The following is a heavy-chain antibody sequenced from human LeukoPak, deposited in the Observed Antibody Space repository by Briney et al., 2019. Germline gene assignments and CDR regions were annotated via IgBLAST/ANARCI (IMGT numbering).Heavy chain of an antibody. D-gene: IGHD5-12*01. Sequence: SETLSLTCSVSGGSISSYFWNWIRQPPGKGLEWIGDISYSGSTNYNPSLKSRFSMSVDTSKNQFSLKLTSVTAADTAVYYCARHSRPGYGDYENAFDIWGQGTMVTVSS. J-gene: IGHJ3*02. CDR1: GGSISSYF. CDR3: ARHSRPGYGDYENAFDI. CDR2: ISYSGST. V-gene: IGHV4-59*08.